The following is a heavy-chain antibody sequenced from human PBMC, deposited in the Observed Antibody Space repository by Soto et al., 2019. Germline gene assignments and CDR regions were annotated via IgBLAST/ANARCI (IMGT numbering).Heavy chain of an antibody. CDR1: GFTFSSYG. CDR2: IWYDGSNK. Sequence: GGSLRLSCAASGFTFSSYGMHWVRQAPGKGLEWVAVIWYDGSNKYYADSVKGRFTISRDNSKNTLYLQMNSLRAEDTAVYYCARSPPSGYGYYYYYYMDVWGKGTTVTVSS. CDR3: ARSPPSGYGYYYYYYMDV. V-gene: IGHV3-33*01. D-gene: IGHD5-12*01. J-gene: IGHJ6*03.